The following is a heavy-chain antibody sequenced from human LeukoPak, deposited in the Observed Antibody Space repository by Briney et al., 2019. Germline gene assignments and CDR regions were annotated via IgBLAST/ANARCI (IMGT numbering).Heavy chain of an antibody. V-gene: IGHV4-59*01. Sequence: SETLSLTCTVSGGSISSYYWSWIRQPAGKGLEWIGRIYYSGSTNYNPSLKSRVTISVDTSKNQFSLKLSSVTAADTAVYYCSRATGYGCNGALFYDPCGQGILVTASS. CDR2: IYYSGST. CDR3: SRATGYGCNGALFYDP. D-gene: IGHD4-23*01. CDR1: GGSISSYY. J-gene: IGHJ5*02.